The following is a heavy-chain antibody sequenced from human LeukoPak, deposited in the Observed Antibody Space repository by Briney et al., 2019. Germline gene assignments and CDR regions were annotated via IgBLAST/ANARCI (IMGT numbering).Heavy chain of an antibody. CDR3: ARDGISAHPSSLDS. D-gene: IGHD6-6*01. CDR1: GFTFSNYE. CDR2: ITGSGDTI. V-gene: IGHV3-48*03. J-gene: IGHJ4*02. Sequence: GGSLRHSCAASGFTFSNYEMIWVRQAPGKGLEWVSYITGSGDTIYYADSVKGRFTISRDNAKNSLYLQMNSLRAEDTAVYYCARDGISAHPSSLDSWGQGVLVTVSP.